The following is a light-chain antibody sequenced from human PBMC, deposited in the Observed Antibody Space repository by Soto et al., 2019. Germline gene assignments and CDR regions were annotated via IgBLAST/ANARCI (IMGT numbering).Light chain of an antibody. CDR1: SSDVGSYDL. CDR3: CSYSGVSTFV. J-gene: IGLJ1*01. V-gene: IGLV2-23*02. Sequence: QSALTQPASMSGSPGQSFTISCTGTSSDVGSYDLVSWYQQHPGKAPRLIIYEVTKRPSGVSNRFSGSKSGSTASLTFSGLQAEDEADYFCCSYSGVSTFVFGTGTKVTV. CDR2: EVT.